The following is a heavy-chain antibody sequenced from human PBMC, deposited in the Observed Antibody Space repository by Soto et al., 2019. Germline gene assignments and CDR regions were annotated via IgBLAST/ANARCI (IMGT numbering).Heavy chain of an antibody. D-gene: IGHD6-13*01. V-gene: IGHV4-31*03. J-gene: IGHJ5*02. Sequence: HVQLQESGPGLVKPSQTLSLTCTVSGGSISSGGYYWSWIRQHPGKGLAWIGYIYYSGSTYYNPSLKSRVTRSVEPSKNQCWLKLSSVTAADTAVYYCARDRSSRVWLFDPWGQGTLVTVSS. CDR2: IYYSGST. CDR3: ARDRSSRVWLFDP. CDR1: GGSISSGGYY.